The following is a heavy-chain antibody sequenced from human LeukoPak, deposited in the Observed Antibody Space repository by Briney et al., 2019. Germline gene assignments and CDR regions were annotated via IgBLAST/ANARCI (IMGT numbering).Heavy chain of an antibody. CDR1: GGSISTDDCY. D-gene: IGHD3-10*01. J-gene: IGHJ5*02. CDR2: ISYTENT. Sequence: PSETLSLTCTVSGGSISTDDCYWNWIRQPPGKGLEWIGYISYTENTYYNSSLKSRVTISADTSKNQFSLKLTSVTAADTAVYYCARGRGSGSYIWFDPWGQGTLVTVSS. CDR3: ARGRGSGSYIWFDP. V-gene: IGHV4-30-4*01.